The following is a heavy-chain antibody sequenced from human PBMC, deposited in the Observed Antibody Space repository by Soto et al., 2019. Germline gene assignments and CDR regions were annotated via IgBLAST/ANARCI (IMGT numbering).Heavy chain of an antibody. Sequence: SETLSLTCAVYGGSFSDYYWSWIRQPPGKGLEWIGEINHSGSTNYNPSLKSRVTISVDTSKNQFSLKLSSVTAADTAVYYCTKNSAYALDYWGQGTLVTVSS. CDR1: GGSFSDYY. V-gene: IGHV4-34*01. CDR3: TKNSAYALDY. D-gene: IGHD5-12*01. J-gene: IGHJ4*02. CDR2: INHSGST.